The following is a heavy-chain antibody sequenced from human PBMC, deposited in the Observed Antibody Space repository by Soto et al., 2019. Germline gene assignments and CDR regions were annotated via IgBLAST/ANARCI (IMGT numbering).Heavy chain of an antibody. CDR1: GYTFTSYA. J-gene: IGHJ4*02. CDR3: ARSFVVVTDFDY. Sequence: QVQLVQSGAEEKKPGASVKVSCKASGYTFTSYAMHWVRQAPGQRLEWMGWINAGNGNTKYSQKFQGRVTITRDTSANTAYMELCSLRSEDTAVYYCARSFVVVTDFDYWGQGTLVTVSS. CDR2: INAGNGNT. V-gene: IGHV1-3*05. D-gene: IGHD2-21*02.